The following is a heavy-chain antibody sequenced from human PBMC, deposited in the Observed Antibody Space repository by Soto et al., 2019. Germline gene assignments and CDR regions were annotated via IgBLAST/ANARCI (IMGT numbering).Heavy chain of an antibody. CDR1: GFTFSSYA. D-gene: IGHD2-15*01. CDR3: AKGTLVAATPDY. CDR2: ISGSGGNT. V-gene: IGHV3-23*01. J-gene: IGHJ4*02. Sequence: EVQLLESGGGLVQPGGSLRLSCAASGFTFSSYAMSWVRQAPGKGLECVSLISGSGGNTYYADSVKGRLTISRDNSKNTLYLQMNSLRAEDTAVYYYAKGTLVAATPDYWGLGTLVTVSS.